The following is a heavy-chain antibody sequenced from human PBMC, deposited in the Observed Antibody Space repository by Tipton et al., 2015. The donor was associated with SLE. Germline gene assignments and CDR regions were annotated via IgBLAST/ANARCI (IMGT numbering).Heavy chain of an antibody. CDR3: ARGTPFMEWERNWFDP. Sequence: TLSLTCAVYGRSFIGSYWTWIRQPPGKGLEWIGDIDHSGVTHYNPSLKSRVTMSVDTSKNQFSLKMNSVTAADTAVYYCARGTPFMEWERNWFDPWGQGTLVTVSS. CDR1: GRSFIGSY. J-gene: IGHJ5*02. CDR2: IDHSGVT. D-gene: IGHD1-26*01. V-gene: IGHV4-34*01.